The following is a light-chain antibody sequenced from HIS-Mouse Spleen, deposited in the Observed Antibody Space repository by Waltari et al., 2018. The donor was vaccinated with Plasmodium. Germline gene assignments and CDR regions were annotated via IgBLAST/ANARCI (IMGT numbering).Light chain of an antibody. J-gene: IGKJ2*01. CDR2: AAS. Sequence: AIRMTQSPSSFSASKGDSVTITCRARQGISSYLAWYQQKPGKAPKLLIYAASTLQSGVPSRLSGSGSGTDFTLTISCLQSEDFATYYCQQYYSYPYTFGQGTKLEIK. V-gene: IGKV1-8*01. CDR3: QQYYSYPYT. CDR1: QGISSY.